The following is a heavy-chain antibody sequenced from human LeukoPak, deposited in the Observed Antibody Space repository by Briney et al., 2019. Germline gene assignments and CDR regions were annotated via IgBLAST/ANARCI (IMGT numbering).Heavy chain of an antibody. CDR2: INHSGST. V-gene: IGHV4-34*01. D-gene: IGHD5-18*01. Sequence: SETLSLTCAVYGGSFSGYYWSWIRQPPGKGLEWIGEINHSGSTNYNPSLKSRVTISVDTSKNQFSLKLSSVTAADTAVYYCAGVDTAMAQFDYWGQGTLVTVSS. CDR3: AGVDTAMAQFDY. CDR1: GGSFSGYY. J-gene: IGHJ4*02.